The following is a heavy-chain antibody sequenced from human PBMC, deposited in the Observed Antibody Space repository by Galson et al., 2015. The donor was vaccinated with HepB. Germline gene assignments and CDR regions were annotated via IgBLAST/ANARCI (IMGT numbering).Heavy chain of an antibody. V-gene: IGHV1-2*02. CDR3: ARDQGYDSSGYYHG. Sequence: SGYTFTGYYMHWVRQAPGQGLEWMGWINPNSGGTNYAQKFQGRVTMTRDTSISTAYMELSRLRSDDTAVCYCARDQGYDSSGYYHGWGQGTLVTVSS. J-gene: IGHJ4*02. CDR2: INPNSGGT. D-gene: IGHD3-22*01. CDR1: GYTFTGYY.